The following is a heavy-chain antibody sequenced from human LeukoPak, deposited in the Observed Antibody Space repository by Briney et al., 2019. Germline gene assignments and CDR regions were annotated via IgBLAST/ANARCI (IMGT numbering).Heavy chain of an antibody. D-gene: IGHD4-17*01. J-gene: IGHJ4*02. CDR2: ISSTGTTI. CDR3: ARGGYGDYDVAYFDY. CDR1: GFTFSGYY. Sequence: GGSLRLSCAASGFTFSGYYMNWIRQAPGKGLEWVSYISSTGTTIYYADSVKGRFTISRDNAKNSLYLQMNSLRAEDTAVYYCARGGYGDYDVAYFDYWGQGTLVTVSS. V-gene: IGHV3-11*04.